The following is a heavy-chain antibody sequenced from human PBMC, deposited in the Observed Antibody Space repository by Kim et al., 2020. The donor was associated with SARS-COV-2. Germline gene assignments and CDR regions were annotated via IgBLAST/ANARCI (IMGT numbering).Heavy chain of an antibody. J-gene: IGHJ4*02. CDR2: IIPTLDIA. CDR3: AISEDYGSKRGFGY. V-gene: IGHV1-69*04. Sequence: SVKVSCKASGGTFSSYAVSWVRQAPGQGLEWMGRIIPTLDIADYAQKFQGGVTITADKSTSTAYMELNSLRDEDTAIYYCAISEDYGSKRGFGYWGQGTLVTVSS. D-gene: IGHD4-17*01. CDR1: GGTFSSYA.